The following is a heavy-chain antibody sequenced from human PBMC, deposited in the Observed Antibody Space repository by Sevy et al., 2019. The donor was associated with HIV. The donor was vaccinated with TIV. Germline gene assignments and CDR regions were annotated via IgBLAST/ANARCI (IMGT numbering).Heavy chain of an antibody. CDR2: ISGSGGST. D-gene: IGHD3-22*01. V-gene: IGHV3-23*01. CDR3: AKDQDITYYYDSSGYFGYGTPYYFDY. CDR1: GFTFSSYA. J-gene: IGHJ4*02. Sequence: GGSLRLSCAASGFTFSSYAMSWVRQAPGKGLEWVSAISGSGGSTYYADSVKGRFTISRDNSKNTLYLQMNSLRAEDTAVYYGAKDQDITYYYDSSGYFGYGTPYYFDYWGQGTLVTVSS.